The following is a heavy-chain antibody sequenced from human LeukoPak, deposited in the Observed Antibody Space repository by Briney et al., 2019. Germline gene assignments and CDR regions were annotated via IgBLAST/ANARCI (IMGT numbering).Heavy chain of an antibody. CDR1: GGTRNYY. V-gene: IGHV4-39*01. CDR3: ARYMASTAQDY. CDR2: IYNGGGT. J-gene: IGHJ4*02. Sequence: PSETLSLTCTVSGGTRNYYWGWIRQAPGKGLEWIGSIYNGGGTHYNPSIKSRVTISIDTSKNQFSLNLSSVTAADTAVYYCARYMASTAQDYWGQGTLVTVSS. D-gene: IGHD5-18*01.